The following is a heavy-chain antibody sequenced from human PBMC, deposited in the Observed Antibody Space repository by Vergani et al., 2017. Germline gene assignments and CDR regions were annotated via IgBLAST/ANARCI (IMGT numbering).Heavy chain of an antibody. CDR2: INHSGST. CDR1: GGSFSGYY. Sequence: QVQLQQWGPGLLKPSETLSLTCAVYGGSFSGYYWSWIRQPPGKGLEWIGEINHSGSTNYNPSLKSRVTISVDTSKNQFSLKLSSVTAADTAVYYCARVKGYSYGYWFDPWGQGTLVTVSS. J-gene: IGHJ5*02. D-gene: IGHD5-18*01. CDR3: ARVKGYSYGYWFDP. V-gene: IGHV4-34*01.